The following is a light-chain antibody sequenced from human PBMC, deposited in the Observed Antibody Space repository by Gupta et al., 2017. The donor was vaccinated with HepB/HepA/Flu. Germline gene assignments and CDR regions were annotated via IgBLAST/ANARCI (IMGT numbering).Light chain of an antibody. J-gene: IGKJ1*01. Sequence: DIQMTQSPSTLSASVGDRVTITCRASQSISSWMAWYPQKPGKAPTPLIYKASTLESGVPSKNSGSGSGTEFTLTISSLQPNDLATHYCQQENTYSVTYGEGTKVEIK. CDR1: QSISSW. V-gene: IGKV1-5*03. CDR2: KAS. CDR3: QQENTYSVT.